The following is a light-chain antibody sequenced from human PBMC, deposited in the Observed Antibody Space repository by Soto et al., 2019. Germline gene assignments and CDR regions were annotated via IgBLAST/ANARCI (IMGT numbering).Light chain of an antibody. J-gene: IGKJ5*01. V-gene: IGKV1-13*02. CDR1: QGISSA. CDR3: QQFNSYPFT. CDR2: DDS. Sequence: AIQFTQSPSSLSASVGDRVTITCRASQGISSALAWYQQKPGKAPKLLVYDDSSLESGVPSRFSGSGSGTDFTLTISSLQPEDFATYYCQQFNSYPFTFGQGTRLEIK.